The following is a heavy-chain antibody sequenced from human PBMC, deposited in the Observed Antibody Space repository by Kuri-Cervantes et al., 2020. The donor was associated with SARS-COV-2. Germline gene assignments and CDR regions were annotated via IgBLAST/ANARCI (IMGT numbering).Heavy chain of an antibody. Sequence: SETLSLTCTVSGYSISSGYYWGWIRQPPGKGLEWIGSIYHSGSTYYNPSLKSRVTISVDTSKNQFSLKLSSVTAADTAVYYCARRWRLLRLRGFFDYWGQGTLVTVSS. CDR1: GYSISSGYY. D-gene: IGHD3-3*01. CDR2: IYHSGST. V-gene: IGHV4-38-2*02. CDR3: ARRWRLLRLRGFFDY. J-gene: IGHJ4*02.